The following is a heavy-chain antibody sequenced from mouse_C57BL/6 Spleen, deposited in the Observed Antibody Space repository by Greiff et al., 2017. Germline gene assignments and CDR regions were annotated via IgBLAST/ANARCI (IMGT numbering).Heavy chain of an antibody. J-gene: IGHJ1*03. CDR2: ISGGGGNT. V-gene: IGHV5-9*01. CDR1: GFTFSSYT. Sequence: EVMLVESGGGLVKPGGSLKLSCAASGFTFSSYTMSWVRQTPEKRLEWVATISGGGGNTYYPDSVKGRFTISRDNAKNTLYLQMSSLMSEDTALYYCARHYSWYFDVWGTGTTVTVSS. D-gene: IGHD2-12*01. CDR3: ARHYSWYFDV.